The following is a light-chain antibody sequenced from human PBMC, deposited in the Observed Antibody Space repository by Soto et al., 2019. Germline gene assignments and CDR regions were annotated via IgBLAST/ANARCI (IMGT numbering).Light chain of an antibody. Sequence: QSALTQPASMSGSPGQSITISCTGTSSDIGRYNFVSWYQHHPGKAPKLIIYEATKRPSGVSYRFSGSKSGNTASLTISGLQAEDEADYYCTSYTSPSPYVFGTGTKLTVL. CDR1: SSDIGRYNF. CDR2: EAT. V-gene: IGLV2-14*01. J-gene: IGLJ1*01. CDR3: TSYTSPSPYV.